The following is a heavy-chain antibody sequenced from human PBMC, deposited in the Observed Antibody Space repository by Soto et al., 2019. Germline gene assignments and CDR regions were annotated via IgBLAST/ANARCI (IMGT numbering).Heavy chain of an antibody. D-gene: IGHD3-16*01. V-gene: IGHV3-23*01. CDR1: GFTFSSNA. J-gene: IGHJ4*02. CDR2: IGGDGTST. CDR3: VKDNNWAVHG. Sequence: PGGSLRLSCAASGFTFSSNAMTWVRQAPGKGLQWVSVIGGDGTSTVYADSVKGRFTVSRDNSKSTLYLQMNSLRAEDTAMYYCVKDNNWAVHGWGQGTLVTVSS.